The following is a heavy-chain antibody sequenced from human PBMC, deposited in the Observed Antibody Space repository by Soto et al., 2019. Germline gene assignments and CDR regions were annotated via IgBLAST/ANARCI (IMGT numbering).Heavy chain of an antibody. CDR2: IWYDGSNK. V-gene: IGHV3-33*01. CDR3: ARDHGPAYYDFWSGYYTAYYYYGMDV. J-gene: IGHJ6*02. Sequence: GGSLRLSGAASGFTFSSYGMHWVSQAPGKGLEWVAVIWYDGSNKYYADSVKGRFTISRDNSKNTLYLQMNSLRAEDTAVYYCARDHGPAYYDFWSGYYTAYYYYGMDVWGQGTTVTVSS. D-gene: IGHD3-3*01. CDR1: GFTFSSYG.